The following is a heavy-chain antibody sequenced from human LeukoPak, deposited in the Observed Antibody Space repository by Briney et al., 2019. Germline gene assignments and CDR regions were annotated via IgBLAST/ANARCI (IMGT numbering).Heavy chain of an antibody. J-gene: IGHJ6*02. Sequence: SETLSLTCTVSGGSVSSGSYYWSWIRQPPGKGLEWIGYIYYSGRTNYNPSLKSRVTISVDTSKNQFSLKLSSVTAADTAVYYCARDGSSGLWYYYGMDVWGQGTTVTVSS. D-gene: IGHD5-12*01. V-gene: IGHV4-61*01. CDR1: GGSVSSGSYY. CDR2: IYYSGRT. CDR3: ARDGSSGLWYYYGMDV.